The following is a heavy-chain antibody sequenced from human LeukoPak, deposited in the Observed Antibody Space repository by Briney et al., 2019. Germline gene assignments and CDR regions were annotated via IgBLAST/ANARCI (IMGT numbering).Heavy chain of an antibody. J-gene: IGHJ4*02. D-gene: IGHD3-10*01. CDR2: IYYSGST. Sequence: PSETLSLTCTVSGGSISSSSYYWGWIRQPPGKGLEWTGSIYYSGSTYYNPSLKSRVTISVDTSKNQFSLKLSSVTAADTAVYYCARHVRYWGSLGYFDYWGQGTLVTVSS. CDR3: ARHVRYWGSLGYFDY. CDR1: GGSISSSSYY. V-gene: IGHV4-39*01.